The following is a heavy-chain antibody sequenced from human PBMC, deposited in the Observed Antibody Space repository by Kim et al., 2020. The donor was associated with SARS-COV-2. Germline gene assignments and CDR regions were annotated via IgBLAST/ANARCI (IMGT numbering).Heavy chain of an antibody. D-gene: IGHD3-16*02. V-gene: IGHV3-48*02. J-gene: IGHJ4*02. CDR2: ISSSSSTI. CDR3: ARGVGYYDYVWGSYRYRVLDY. CDR1: GFTFSSYS. Sequence: GGSLRLSCAASGFTFSSYSMNWVRQAPGKGLEWVSYISSSSSTIYYADSVKGRFTISRDNAKNSLYLQMNSLRDEDTAVYYCARGVGYYDYVWGSYRYRVLDYWGQGTLVTVSS.